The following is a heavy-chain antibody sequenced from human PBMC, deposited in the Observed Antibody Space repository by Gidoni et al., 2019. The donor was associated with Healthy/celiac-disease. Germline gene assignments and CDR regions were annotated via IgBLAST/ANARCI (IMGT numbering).Heavy chain of an antibody. CDR3: ARDGGDCSSTSCYKLYYYGMDV. CDR1: GGTFSSYA. D-gene: IGHD2-2*02. Sequence: QVQLVQSGAEVKKPGSSVKVSCKASGGTFSSYAISWVRQAPGQGLEWMGGIIPIFGTANYAQKFQGRVTITADESTSTAYMELSSLRSEDTAVYYCARDGGDCSSTSCYKLYYYGMDVWGQGTTVTVSS. V-gene: IGHV1-69*01. J-gene: IGHJ6*02. CDR2: IIPIFGTA.